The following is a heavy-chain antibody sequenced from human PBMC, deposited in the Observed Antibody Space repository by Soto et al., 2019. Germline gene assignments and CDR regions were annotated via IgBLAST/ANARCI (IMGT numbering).Heavy chain of an antibody. J-gene: IGHJ4*02. CDR3: ARDSEPLYYGSGFSNYFDY. D-gene: IGHD3-10*01. V-gene: IGHV3-30*04. Sequence: GGSLRLSCAASGFTFSNYAMHWVRQAPGKGLEWVAVISYDGSNKYYADAVKGRFTISRENTKTMLYLQLNSPRAEDTAVYYCARDSEPLYYGSGFSNYFDYWGQGTLVTVSS. CDR1: GFTFSNYA. CDR2: ISYDGSNK.